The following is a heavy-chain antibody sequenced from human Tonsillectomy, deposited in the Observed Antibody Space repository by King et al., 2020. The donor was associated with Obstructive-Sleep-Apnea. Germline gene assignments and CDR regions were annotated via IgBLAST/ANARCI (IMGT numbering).Heavy chain of an antibody. Sequence: VQLVESGGGLVKPGGSLRLSCAASGFTFGDYYMSWIRQAPGRGLEWISHISSGSSFTMYADSVKGRFTISRDSAKNSLYLQMNSLRAEDTGVYFCARYCTGGSCSYSYFGLDVWRQGTTVTVSS. CDR2: ISSGSSFT. J-gene: IGHJ6*02. CDR3: ARYCTGGSCSYSYFGLDV. D-gene: IGHD2-15*01. V-gene: IGHV3-11*06. CDR1: GFTFGDYY.